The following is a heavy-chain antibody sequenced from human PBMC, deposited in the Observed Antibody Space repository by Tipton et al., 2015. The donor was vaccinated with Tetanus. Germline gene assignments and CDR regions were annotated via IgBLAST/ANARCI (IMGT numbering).Heavy chain of an antibody. CDR1: GGSMSNNY. Sequence: GLVKPSETLSLTCTVSGGSMSNNYWSWIRQPPGKGLEWIAYIFHSGSTNYSPSLKSRVAISMDTSKNQISLKLSSVTAADTAVYYCARERRGFHYDSSGFYTPLYYFDYWGQGMLATVSA. D-gene: IGHD3-22*01. J-gene: IGHJ4*02. CDR3: ARERRGFHYDSSGFYTPLYYFDY. CDR2: IFHSGST. V-gene: IGHV4-59*01.